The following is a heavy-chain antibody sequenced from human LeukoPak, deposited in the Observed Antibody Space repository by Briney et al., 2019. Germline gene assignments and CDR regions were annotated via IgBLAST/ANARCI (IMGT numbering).Heavy chain of an antibody. CDR2: INHSGST. Sequence: SEALSPTCAVYGGSFSGYYWSWIRQPPGKGLEWIGEINHSGSTNYNPSLKSRVTISVDTSKNQFSLKLSSVTAADTAVYYCARGYDYVWGSYRPWYFDYWGQGTLVTVSS. V-gene: IGHV4-34*01. D-gene: IGHD3-16*02. J-gene: IGHJ4*02. CDR1: GGSFSGYY. CDR3: ARGYDYVWGSYRPWYFDY.